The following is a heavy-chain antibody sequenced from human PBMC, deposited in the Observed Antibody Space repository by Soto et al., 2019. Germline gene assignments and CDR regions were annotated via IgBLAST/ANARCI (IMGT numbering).Heavy chain of an antibody. J-gene: IGHJ5*02. CDR1: GGSISSDNW. CDR2: IYYSGTT. D-gene: IGHD2-2*01. V-gene: IGHV4-4*02. CDR3: ARDLGFCSSTSCFPYFGP. Sequence: SETLSLTCAVSGGSISSDNWWSWVRQPPGKGLEWIGYIYYSGTTNYNPSLKTRVTISVDTPKNQFSLKLTSVTAADTAVYYCARDLGFCSSTSCFPYFGPWGQGTLVTVSS.